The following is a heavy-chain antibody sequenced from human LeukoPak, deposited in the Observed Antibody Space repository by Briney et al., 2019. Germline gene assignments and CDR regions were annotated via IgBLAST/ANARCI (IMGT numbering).Heavy chain of an antibody. CDR3: ARDEQWLVDY. D-gene: IGHD6-19*01. CDR1: GYTFTSYG. CDR2: ISLYNGNT. J-gene: IGHJ4*02. Sequence: GASVKVSCKASGYTFTSYGISWVRQAPGQGLEWMGWISLYNGNTKYAQTLQGRITLTTDTSTSTAYMELRSLRSDDTAGYYCARDEQWLVDYWGQGTLVTVSS. V-gene: IGHV1-18*01.